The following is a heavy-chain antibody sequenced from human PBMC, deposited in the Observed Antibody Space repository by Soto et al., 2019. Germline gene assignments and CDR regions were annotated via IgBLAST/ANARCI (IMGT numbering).Heavy chain of an antibody. Sequence: SETLSLTCAVYGGSFSGYYWSWIRQPPGKGLEWIGEINHSGSTNYNPSLKSRVTISVDTSKNQFSLKLSSVTAADTAVYYCARVRGRYSYGTDDFDIWGQGTMVTVSS. V-gene: IGHV4-34*01. CDR1: GGSFSGYY. J-gene: IGHJ3*02. CDR3: ARVRGRYSYGTDDFDI. CDR2: INHSGST. D-gene: IGHD5-18*01.